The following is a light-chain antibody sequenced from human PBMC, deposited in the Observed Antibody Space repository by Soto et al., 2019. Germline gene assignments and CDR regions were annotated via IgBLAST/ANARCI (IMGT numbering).Light chain of an antibody. CDR3: QQFYNYPRT. Sequence: AIRMTQSPSSFSASTGDRVSTPCRATQDIGTYLAWYQQIPGKAPKLLIYDASTLQTGVPSRFSGSGSGTDFTLTISYLQSEDFGTYYCQQFYNYPRTFGQGTKVDIK. V-gene: IGKV1-8*01. CDR2: DAS. J-gene: IGKJ1*01. CDR1: QDIGTY.